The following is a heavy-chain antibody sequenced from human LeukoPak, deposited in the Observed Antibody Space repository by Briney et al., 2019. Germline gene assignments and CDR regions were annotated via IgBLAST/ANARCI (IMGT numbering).Heavy chain of an antibody. J-gene: IGHJ4*02. CDR2: VNHGEST. D-gene: IGHD3-3*01. Sequence: PETLSLPRALYRGPFSGHYWSRLRQSPRNAMEWIGEVNHGESTNYNPSLMSRVSISVYSSKNQFSLRLSSVTAADTSVYYCARGRRVTNDLWNCHYLSRFDYWGQGTLVTVSS. V-gene: IGHV4-34*01. CDR3: ARGRRVTNDLWNCHYLSRFDY. CDR1: RGPFSGHY.